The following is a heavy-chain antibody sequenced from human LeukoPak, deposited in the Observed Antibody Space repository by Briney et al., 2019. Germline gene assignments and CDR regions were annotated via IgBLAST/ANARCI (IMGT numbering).Heavy chain of an antibody. Sequence: PSETLSLTCTVSGGSIIGHYWSWIRQSPGKGLEWVCYIHYSGSTNYNPSLKSRVTISVDTSKNQFSMKLTSVSAADTAVYYCARLQGDSTAIFDYWGQGTLVSVSS. V-gene: IGHV4-59*11. CDR1: GGSIIGHY. J-gene: IGHJ4*02. CDR2: IHYSGST. CDR3: ARLQGDSTAIFDY. D-gene: IGHD2-21*01.